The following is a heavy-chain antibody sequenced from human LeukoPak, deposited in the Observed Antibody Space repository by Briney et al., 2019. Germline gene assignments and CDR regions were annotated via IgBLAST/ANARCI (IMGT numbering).Heavy chain of an antibody. V-gene: IGHV5-51*01. Sequence: GESLKISCKSSGYTFTTYWIAWVRQMPGKGLEWVGIIYPGDSDTRYSPSFQGQVTIFADKSISTAYLQWGGLKASDTAMYYCARRLGYCSGGSCSVDYFGMDVWGQGTTVTVSS. CDR3: ARRLGYCSGGSCSVDYFGMDV. CDR2: IYPGDSDT. D-gene: IGHD2-15*01. J-gene: IGHJ6*02. CDR1: GYTFTTYW.